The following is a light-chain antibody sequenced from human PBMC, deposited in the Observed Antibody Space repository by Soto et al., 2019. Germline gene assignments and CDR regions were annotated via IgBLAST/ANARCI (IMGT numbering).Light chain of an antibody. CDR1: QSVGTY. V-gene: IGKV1-39*01. Sequence: DIQMTQSPSSLSASVGDRVIITCRASQSVGTYVSWYQQKEGKAPKLLINVASTLQSGVPSRFSGSGSGTDFTLAISSLQPEDFATYYSQQSSSTPHTFGGGTSVEIK. CDR2: VAS. CDR3: QQSSSTPHT. J-gene: IGKJ4*01.